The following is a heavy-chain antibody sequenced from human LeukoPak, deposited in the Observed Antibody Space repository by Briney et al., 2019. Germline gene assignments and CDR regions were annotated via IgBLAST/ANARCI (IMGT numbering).Heavy chain of an antibody. D-gene: IGHD6-19*01. CDR1: GFTFSSYG. CDR3: ARLGIAVAGNFDY. J-gene: IGHJ4*02. CDR2: IWYDGSNK. Sequence: GGSLRLSCAASGFTFSSYGMHWGRQAPGKGLEWVAVIWYDGSNKNYVDSVKGRFTISRDKPKNTLYLQMNSLRAEDTAVYYCARLGIAVAGNFDYWGQGTLVTVSS. V-gene: IGHV3-33*01.